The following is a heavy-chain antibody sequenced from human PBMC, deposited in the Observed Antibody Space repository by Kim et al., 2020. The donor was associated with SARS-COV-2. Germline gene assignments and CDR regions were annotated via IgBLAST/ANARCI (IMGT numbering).Heavy chain of an antibody. V-gene: IGHV5-51*01. CDR1: GYSFTSYW. Sequence: GESLKISCKGSGYSFTSYWIGWVRQMPGKGLEWMGIIYPGDSDTRYSPSFQGQVTISADKSISTAYLQWSSLKASDTAMYYCARHNLDYGDYGGPSPHFDYWGQGTLVTVSS. CDR2: IYPGDSDT. CDR3: ARHNLDYGDYGGPSPHFDY. J-gene: IGHJ4*02. D-gene: IGHD4-17*01.